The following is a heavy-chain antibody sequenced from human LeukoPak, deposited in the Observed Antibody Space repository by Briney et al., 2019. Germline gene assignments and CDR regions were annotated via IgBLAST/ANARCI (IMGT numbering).Heavy chain of an antibody. CDR3: ARDLTSYYYDNNGAFDF. CDR1: GGTFSSYA. D-gene: IGHD3-22*01. J-gene: IGHJ4*02. Sequence: SVKVSCKASGGTFSSYAINWVRQAPGQGLEWMGRIIPILDTPNYAQKFQGRVTITADKSTSTTYMELSSLRSEDTAVYYCARDLTSYYYDNNGAFDFWGQGTLVTVSS. CDR2: IIPILDTP. V-gene: IGHV1-69*04.